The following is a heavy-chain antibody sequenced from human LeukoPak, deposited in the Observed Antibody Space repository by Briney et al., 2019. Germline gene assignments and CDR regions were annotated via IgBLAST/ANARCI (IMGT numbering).Heavy chain of an antibody. CDR1: GYSISSGYY. V-gene: IGHV4-61*01. Sequence: PSETLSLTCTVSGYSISSGYYWSWIRQPPGKGLEWIGYIHYSGSTNYNPSLKSRVTISVDTSKNQFSLKLSSVTAADTAVYYCASVNDYGDPLPRYMDVWGKGTAVTVSS. J-gene: IGHJ6*03. D-gene: IGHD4-17*01. CDR3: ASVNDYGDPLPRYMDV. CDR2: IHYSGST.